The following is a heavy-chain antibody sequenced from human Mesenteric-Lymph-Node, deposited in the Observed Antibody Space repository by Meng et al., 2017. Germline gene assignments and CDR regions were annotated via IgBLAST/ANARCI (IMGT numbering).Heavy chain of an antibody. CDR3: ARETLGYCSSTSCYIGPPDY. Sequence: VQSGAEVKKPGASVKVSCKASGYTFTSYDINCVRQAPGQGLEWMGWINTNPGNPTYAQGFTGRFVFSLDTSVSTAYLQISSLKAEDTAVYYCARETLGYCSSTSCYIGPPDYWGQGTLVTVSS. CDR2: INTNPGNP. D-gene: IGHD2-2*01. J-gene: IGHJ4*02. CDR1: GYTFTSYD. V-gene: IGHV7-4-1*02.